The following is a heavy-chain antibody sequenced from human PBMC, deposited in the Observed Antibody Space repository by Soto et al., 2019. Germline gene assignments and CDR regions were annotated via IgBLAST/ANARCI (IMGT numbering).Heavy chain of an antibody. Sequence: PGGSLRLSCAASGFTFSTYTMNWVRQAPGTGLEWVSSISSSSTSYIYYADSVKGRFTISRDDANNSLYLQMNSLRAEDTAVYYCARVRAAITGHDAFDIWGQGTMVTVSS. CDR2: ISSSSTSYI. CDR3: ARVRAAITGHDAFDI. D-gene: IGHD2-2*01. J-gene: IGHJ3*02. CDR1: GFTFSTYT. V-gene: IGHV3-21*04.